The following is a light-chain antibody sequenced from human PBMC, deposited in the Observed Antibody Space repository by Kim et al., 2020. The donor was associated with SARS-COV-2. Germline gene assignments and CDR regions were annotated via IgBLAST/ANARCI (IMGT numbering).Light chain of an antibody. CDR1: PSVSSSY. J-gene: IGKJ3*01. CDR2: VAS. V-gene: IGKV3-20*01. CDR3: QQYGSSPFT. Sequence: EIVLTQSPGTLSLSPGERSTLSCRASPSVSSSYLAWYQQQPGQAPRLLIYVASSRATGIPDRFSGSGSGTDFTRTISRLEPEDFAVYYWQQYGSSPFTFGPGTKVDIK.